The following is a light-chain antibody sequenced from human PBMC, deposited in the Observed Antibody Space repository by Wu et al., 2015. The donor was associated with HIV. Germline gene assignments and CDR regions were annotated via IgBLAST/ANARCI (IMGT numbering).Light chain of an antibody. CDR1: QSVSSSY. J-gene: IGKJ2*01. CDR3: QQYGTPPHF. Sequence: EIVLTQSPGTLSLSPGERATLSCRASQSVSSSYLAWYQQKPGQAPRLLIYAASRRATGIPDRFSGSGSGTDFSLTISRLEPEDFAVYYCQQYGTPPHFFGQGTKLE. V-gene: IGKV3-20*01. CDR2: AAS.